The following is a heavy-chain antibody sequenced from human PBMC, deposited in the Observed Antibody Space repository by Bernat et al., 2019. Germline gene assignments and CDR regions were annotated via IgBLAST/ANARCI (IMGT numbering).Heavy chain of an antibody. D-gene: IGHD1-26*01. CDR2: SRNKDKTFTT. CDR1: GFTFSDHY. V-gene: IGHV3-72*01. CDR3: ARASSYSGTYETRNYFDS. Sequence: EVQLVESGGGLVQPGGSLRLSCAASGFTFSDHYMDWVRQAPGKGLEWVGRSRNKDKTFTTAYAASVTGRFTISRDESKNSLYLQMNSLKTEDTAVYYCARASSYSGTYETRNYFDSWGQGTLVTVSS. J-gene: IGHJ4*02.